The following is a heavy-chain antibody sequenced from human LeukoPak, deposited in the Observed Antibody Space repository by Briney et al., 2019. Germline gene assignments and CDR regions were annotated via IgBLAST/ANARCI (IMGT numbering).Heavy chain of an antibody. CDR2: IYYSGST. D-gene: IGHD4-17*01. CDR3: ARVPYGDYPPIHWFDP. V-gene: IGHV4-59*01. CDR1: GGSISSYY. J-gene: IGHJ5*02. Sequence: SETLSLTCTVSGGSISSYYWSWIRQPPGKGLEWIGYIYYSGSTNYNPSLKSRVTISVDTSKNQFSLKLSSVTAAGTAVYYCARVPYGDYPPIHWFDPWGQGTLVTVSS.